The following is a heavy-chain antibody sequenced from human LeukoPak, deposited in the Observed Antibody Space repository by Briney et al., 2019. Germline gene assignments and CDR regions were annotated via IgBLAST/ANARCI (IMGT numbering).Heavy chain of an antibody. V-gene: IGHV4-4*07. CDR1: GGSISSYY. D-gene: IGHD3-10*01. J-gene: IGHJ6*03. CDR2: IYTSGST. CDR3: ARAVRGVIIKNYYYYYMDV. Sequence: SETLSLTCTVSGGSISSYYWSWIRQPAGKGLEWIGRIYTSGSTNYNPSLKSRVTMSVDTSKNQFSLKLSSVTAADTAVYYCARAVRGVIIKNYYYYYMDVWGKGTTVTVSS.